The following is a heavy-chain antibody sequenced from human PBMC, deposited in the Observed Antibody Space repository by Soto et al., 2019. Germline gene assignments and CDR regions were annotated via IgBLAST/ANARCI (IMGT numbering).Heavy chain of an antibody. CDR3: ARDVGHDFWSGSYYYYYYMDV. V-gene: IGHV4-59*01. Sequence: SETLSLTCTVSGGSISSYYWSWIRQPPGKGLEWIGYIYYSGSTNYNPSLKSRVTISVDTSKNQFSLKLSSVTAADTAVYYCARDVGHDFWSGSYYYYYYMDVWGKGTTVTVSS. CDR2: IYYSGST. J-gene: IGHJ6*03. CDR1: GGSISSYY. D-gene: IGHD3-3*01.